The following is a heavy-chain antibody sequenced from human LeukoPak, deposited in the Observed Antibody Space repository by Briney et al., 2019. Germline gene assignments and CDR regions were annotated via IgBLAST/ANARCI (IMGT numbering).Heavy chain of an antibody. J-gene: IGHJ6*03. CDR2: ISWNSGSI. CDR3: AKVAKGYYYYYYMDV. Sequence: PGGSLRLSCAASGFNFDDYAMHWVRQAPGKGLEWVSGISWNSGSIGYADSVKGRFTISRDNAKNSLYLQMNSLRAEDMALYYCAKVAKGYYYYYYMDVWGKGTTVTVSS. CDR1: GFNFDDYA. V-gene: IGHV3-9*03.